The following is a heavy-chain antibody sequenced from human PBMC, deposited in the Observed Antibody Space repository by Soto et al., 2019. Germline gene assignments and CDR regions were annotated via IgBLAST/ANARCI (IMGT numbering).Heavy chain of an antibody. V-gene: IGHV1-69*10. J-gene: IGHJ4*02. CDR2: ILPIPAAP. CDR3: ATDSNYVVSHAY. D-gene: IGHD1-7*01. Sequence: SVKVSCKASRGTFNNYAINWVRQAPGQGLEWMGGILPIPAAPDYAQKFQGRVSITADYSTSTVYMELSTLTSDDTDVYFCATDSNYVVSHAYWGQGTLVTVSS. CDR1: RGTFNNYA.